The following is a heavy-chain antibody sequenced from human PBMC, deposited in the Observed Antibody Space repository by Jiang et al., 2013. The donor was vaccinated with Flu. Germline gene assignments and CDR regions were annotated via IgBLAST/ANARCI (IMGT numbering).Heavy chain of an antibody. J-gene: IGHJ4*02. V-gene: IGHV1-8*01. CDR2: MNPNSGNT. Sequence: SCKASGYTFTSYDINWVRQATGQGLEWMGWMNPNSGNTGYAQKFQGRVTMTRNTSISTAYMELSSLRSEDTAVYYCARSRSIRGYCTNGVCYALYGSGSYYGYWGQGTLVTVSS. CDR1: GYTFTSYD. CDR3: ARSRSIRGYCTNGVCYALYGSGSYYGY. D-gene: IGHD2-8*01.